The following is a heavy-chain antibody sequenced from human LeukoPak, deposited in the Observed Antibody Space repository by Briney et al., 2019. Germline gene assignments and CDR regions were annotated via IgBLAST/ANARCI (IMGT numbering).Heavy chain of an antibody. V-gene: IGHV3-21*01. J-gene: IGHJ6*03. CDR2: ISSSSSYI. D-gene: IGHD3-9*01. CDR3: ARDFPTYYDILTGPPMDV. CDR1: GFTFNSYS. Sequence: SGGSLRLSCAASGFTFNSYSMNWVRQAPGKGLEWVSSISSSSSYIYYADSVKGRFTISRDNAKSSLYLQMNSLRAEDTAVYYCARDFPTYYDILTGPPMDVWGKGTTVTVSS.